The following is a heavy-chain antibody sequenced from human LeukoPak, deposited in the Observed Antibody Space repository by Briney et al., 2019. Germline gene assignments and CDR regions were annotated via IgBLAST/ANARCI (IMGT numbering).Heavy chain of an antibody. CDR2: ISGSGGST. Sequence: GGSLRLSCAASGFTFSSYAMSWVRQAPGKGLEWVSAISGSGGSTYYADSVKGRFTISRDNSKNTLYLQMNSLRAEDTAVYYCATCGDSSGYPIYFDYWGQGTLVTVSS. D-gene: IGHD3-22*01. V-gene: IGHV3-23*01. CDR3: ATCGDSSGYPIYFDY. J-gene: IGHJ4*02. CDR1: GFTFSSYA.